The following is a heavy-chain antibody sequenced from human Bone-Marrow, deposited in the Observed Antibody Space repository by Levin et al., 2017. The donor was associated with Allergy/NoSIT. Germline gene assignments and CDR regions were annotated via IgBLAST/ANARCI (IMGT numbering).Heavy chain of an antibody. D-gene: IGHD3-10*01. CDR1: GFTFSDYS. J-gene: IGHJ4*02. CDR2: VSYDGSNE. CDR3: ASQRLYYYGSGSN. Sequence: GGSLRLSCAASGFTFSDYSMHWVRQAPGKGLQWVAIVSYDGSNEKYADSVKGRFTISRDNSRNTLYLQMNSLRPEDTAMYYCASQRLYYYGSGSNWGQGTLVTVSS. V-gene: IGHV3-30-3*01.